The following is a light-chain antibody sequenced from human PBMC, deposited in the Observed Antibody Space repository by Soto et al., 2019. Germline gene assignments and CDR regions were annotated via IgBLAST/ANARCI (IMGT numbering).Light chain of an antibody. CDR1: SSDVGSYNL. Sequence: QSALTQPASVSGSPGQSITISCTGTSSDVGSYNLVSWYQQHPGKAPKLMIYEVSKQPSGVSNRFSGFKSGNTASLTISGLHAEDEADYYCCSYAGSVVFGGGNKLTVL. V-gene: IGLV2-23*02. J-gene: IGLJ2*01. CDR3: CSYAGSVV. CDR2: EVS.